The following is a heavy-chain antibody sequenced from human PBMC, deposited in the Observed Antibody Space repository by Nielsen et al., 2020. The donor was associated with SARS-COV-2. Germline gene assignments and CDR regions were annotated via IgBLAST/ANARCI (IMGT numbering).Heavy chain of an antibody. CDR2: TRNKANSYTT. D-gene: IGHD3-9*01. CDR3: ASHDILTGQDY. CDR1: GFTFSSYA. Sequence: GGSLRLSCAASGFTFSSYAMHWVRQAPGKGLEWVGRTRNKANSYTTEYAASVKGRFTISRDDSKNSLYLQMNSLKTEDTAVYYCASHDILTGQDYWGQGTLVTVSS. J-gene: IGHJ4*02. V-gene: IGHV3-72*01.